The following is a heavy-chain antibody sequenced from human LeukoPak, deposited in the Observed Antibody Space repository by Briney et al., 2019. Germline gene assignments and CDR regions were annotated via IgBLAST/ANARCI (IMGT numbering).Heavy chain of an antibody. D-gene: IGHD4-11*01. Sequence: GGSLRLSCAVSGFTFSSYTMNWVRQAPGKGLEWVSTISTSSSYKYYADSVKGRFTISRDNAKNLLYLQMNSLRAEDTAVYYCARDLEDYNNYGEMAIWGQGALVTVSS. V-gene: IGHV3-21*01. J-gene: IGHJ4*02. CDR3: ARDLEDYNNYGEMAI. CDR2: ISTSSSYK. CDR1: GFTFSSYT.